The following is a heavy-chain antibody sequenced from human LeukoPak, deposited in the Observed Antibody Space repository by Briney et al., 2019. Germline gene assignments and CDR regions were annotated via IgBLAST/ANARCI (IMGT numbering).Heavy chain of an antibody. J-gene: IGHJ4*02. D-gene: IGHD6-13*01. CDR3: ARRASSSPKYYFDY. Sequence: GGSLRLSCAASGISFSSEAMSWVRQAPEKGLEWVSTISSGGGTYYADSVKGRFTISRDNSKSTVFLQMNSLRAEDTALYYCARRASSSPKYYFDYWGQGTLVTVSS. V-gene: IGHV3-23*01. CDR1: GISFSSEA. CDR2: ISSGGGT.